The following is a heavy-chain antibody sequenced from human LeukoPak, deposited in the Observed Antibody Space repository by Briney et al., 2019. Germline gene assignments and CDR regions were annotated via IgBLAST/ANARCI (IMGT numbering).Heavy chain of an antibody. V-gene: IGHV3-21*01. D-gene: IGHD3-16*02. CDR3: VSGNGRDSTWESYRLHALDI. CDR1: GYTFRHYS. J-gene: IGHJ3*02. Sequence: GSLRLYCAASGYTFRHYSVNWVRQAPGKGLEWVSSISSTGDYIYYADSVKGRFTISRDNAKSSLYLQMNSLRAEDTAVYYCVSGNGRDSTWESYRLHALDIWGQGTTVIVSS. CDR2: ISSTGDYI.